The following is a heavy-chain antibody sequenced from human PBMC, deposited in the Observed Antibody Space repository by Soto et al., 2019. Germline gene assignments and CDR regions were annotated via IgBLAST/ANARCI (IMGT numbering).Heavy chain of an antibody. V-gene: IGHV3-21*01. J-gene: IGHJ6*02. Sequence: GGSLRLSCAASGFTFSSYSMNWVRQAPGKGLEWVSSISSSSSYIYYADSVKGRFTISRDNAKNSLYLQMNSLRAEDTAVYYCARGEDEIPEFDFWSERASYGMDVWGQGTTVTVSS. D-gene: IGHD3-3*01. CDR1: GFTFSSYS. CDR2: ISSSSSYI. CDR3: ARGEDEIPEFDFWSERASYGMDV.